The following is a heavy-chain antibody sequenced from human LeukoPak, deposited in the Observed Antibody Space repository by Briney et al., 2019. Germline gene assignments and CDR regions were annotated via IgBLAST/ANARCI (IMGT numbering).Heavy chain of an antibody. CDR2: VKSKTDGGTT. CDR1: GFNLTNAW. V-gene: IGHV3-15*01. CDR3: AQHDTLDY. Sequence: PGGSLRLSCAASGFNLTNAWMSWVRQAPGKGLEWVGRVKSKTDGGTTDYAAPVKGRFTISRDDSKNTLYLQMNSLETEDTAVYYCAQHDTLDYWGQGTLVTVSS. J-gene: IGHJ4*02.